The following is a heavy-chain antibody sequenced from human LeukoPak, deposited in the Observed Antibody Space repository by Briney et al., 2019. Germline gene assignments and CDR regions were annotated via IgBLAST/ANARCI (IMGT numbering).Heavy chain of an antibody. D-gene: IGHD1-26*01. Sequence: PGGSLRLSCAASGFTFSSYSMNWVRQAPGKGLEWVSAISGSGGSTYYADSVKGRFTISRDNSKNTLYLQMNSLRAEDTAVYYCARVLDRGSRPGYYMDVWGKGTTVTVSS. CDR3: ARVLDRGSRPGYYMDV. CDR2: ISGSGGST. V-gene: IGHV3-23*01. CDR1: GFTFSSYS. J-gene: IGHJ6*03.